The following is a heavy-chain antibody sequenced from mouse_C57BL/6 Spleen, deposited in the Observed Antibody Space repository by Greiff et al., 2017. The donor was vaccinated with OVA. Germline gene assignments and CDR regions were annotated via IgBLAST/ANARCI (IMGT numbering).Heavy chain of an antibody. D-gene: IGHD1-1*01. J-gene: IGHJ2*01. Sequence: SGAELVRPGASVKLSCKASGYTFTDYYINWVKQRPGQGLEWIARIYPGSGNTYYNEKFKGKATLTAEKSSSTAYMQLSSLTSEDSAVYFCAREGGLLPFDYWGQGTTLTVSS. CDR1: GYTFTDYY. V-gene: IGHV1-76*01. CDR2: IYPGSGNT. CDR3: AREGGLLPFDY.